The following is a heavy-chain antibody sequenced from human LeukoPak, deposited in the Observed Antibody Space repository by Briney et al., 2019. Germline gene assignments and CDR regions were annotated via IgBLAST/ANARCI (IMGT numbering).Heavy chain of an antibody. J-gene: IGHJ5*02. CDR3: ARAWEQLWSPKINWFDP. Sequence: GASVKVSCKASGYTFTSYDINWVRQATGQGLEWMGWKNPNSGNTGYAQKFQGRVTMTRNTSISTAYMELSSLRSEDTAVYYCARAWEQLWSPKINWFDPWGQGTLVTVSS. D-gene: IGHD5-18*01. V-gene: IGHV1-8*01. CDR2: KNPNSGNT. CDR1: GYTFTSYD.